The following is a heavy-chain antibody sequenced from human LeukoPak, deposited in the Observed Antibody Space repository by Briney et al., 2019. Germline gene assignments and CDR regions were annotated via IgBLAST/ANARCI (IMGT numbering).Heavy chain of an antibody. V-gene: IGHV3-23*01. CDR1: GFIFGSYA. CDR3: AKNLDASGSYFPDE. Sequence: GGSLRVSCAASGFIFGSYAMTWVRQAPGRGLEWVAAIGGAGTYYADSVKGRFTISRDNSKNTLYLQMNSLRAEDTAVYYCAKNLDASGSYFPDEWGQGTPVTVSS. J-gene: IGHJ4*02. D-gene: IGHD3-10*01. CDR2: IGGAGT.